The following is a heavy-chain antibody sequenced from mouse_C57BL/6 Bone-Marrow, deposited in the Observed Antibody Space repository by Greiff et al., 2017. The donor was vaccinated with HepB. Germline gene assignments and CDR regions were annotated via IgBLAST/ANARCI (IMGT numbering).Heavy chain of an antibody. CDR2: ISDGGSYT. CDR3: AREAMVTYYYAMDY. CDR1: GFTFSSYA. J-gene: IGHJ4*01. D-gene: IGHD2-1*01. V-gene: IGHV5-4*01. Sequence: EVKLMESGGGLVKPGGSLKLSCAASGFTFSSYAMSWVRQTPEKRLEWVATISDGGSYTYYPDNVKGRFTISRDNAKNNLYLQMSHLKSEDTAMYYCAREAMVTYYYAMDYWGQGTSVTVSS.